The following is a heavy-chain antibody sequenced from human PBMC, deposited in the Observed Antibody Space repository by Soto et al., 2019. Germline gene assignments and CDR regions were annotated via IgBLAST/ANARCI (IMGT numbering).Heavy chain of an antibody. J-gene: IGHJ6*02. CDR2: IYPGDSHT. D-gene: IGHD2-2*02. CDR1: GYSFTSYW. CDR3: ASLSGCSSTSCYTHMGV. Sequence: GESLKISCKGSGYSFTSYWIGWVRQMPGKGLEWMGIIYPGDSHTRYSPSFQGQVTISAAKSISTAYRQWSSLKASDSAMYYCASLSGCSSTSCYTHMGVWGQETTVTVSS. V-gene: IGHV5-51*01.